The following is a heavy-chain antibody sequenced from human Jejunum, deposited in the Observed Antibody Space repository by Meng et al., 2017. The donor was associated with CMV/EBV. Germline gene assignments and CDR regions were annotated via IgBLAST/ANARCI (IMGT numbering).Heavy chain of an antibody. CDR2: ITSGSRYI. Sequence: AASGLDFNTYTLNWVRQAPGKGLEWVSSITSGSRYIFYTDSVKGRFTLSRDNAKKSLYLQMNSLRAADTAVYYCATDYRRGAGPNWGQGTLVTVSS. D-gene: IGHD6-13*01. CDR1: GLDFNTYT. CDR3: ATDYRRGAGPN. J-gene: IGHJ4*02. V-gene: IGHV3-21*01.